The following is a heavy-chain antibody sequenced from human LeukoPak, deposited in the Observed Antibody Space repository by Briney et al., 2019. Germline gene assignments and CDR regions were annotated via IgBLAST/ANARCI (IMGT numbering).Heavy chain of an antibody. V-gene: IGHV3-30-3*01. Sequence: GRSRRLSCAASGFTFSSYAMHWVRQAPGKGLEWVAVISYDGSNKYYADSVKGRFTISRDNSKNTLYLQMNSLRAEDTAVYYCARDRAPGYSSSWYGDYWGQGTLVTVSS. CDR3: ARDRAPGYSSSWYGDY. CDR2: ISYDGSNK. D-gene: IGHD6-13*01. J-gene: IGHJ4*02. CDR1: GFTFSSYA.